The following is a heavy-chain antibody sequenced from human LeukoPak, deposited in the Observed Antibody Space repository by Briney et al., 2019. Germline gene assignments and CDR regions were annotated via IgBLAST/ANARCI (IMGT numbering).Heavy chain of an antibody. Sequence: GGSLRLSCAASGFTFSSYAMHWVRPAPGKGLEWVAVISYDGSNKYYADSVKGRFTISRDNSKNTLYLQMNSLRAEDTAVYYCARPSITMIVVDLMDVWGKGTTVTVSS. CDR2: ISYDGSNK. D-gene: IGHD3-22*01. CDR3: ARPSITMIVVDLMDV. V-gene: IGHV3-30*04. CDR1: GFTFSSYA. J-gene: IGHJ6*03.